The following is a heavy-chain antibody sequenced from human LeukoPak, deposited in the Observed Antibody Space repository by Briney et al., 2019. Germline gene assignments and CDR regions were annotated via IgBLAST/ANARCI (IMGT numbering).Heavy chain of an antibody. V-gene: IGHV3-21*01. Sequence: EGSLRLSCAASGFTFSSYSMNWVRQAPGKGLEWVSSISSSSSYIYYADSVKGRFTISRDNAKNSLYLQMNSLRAEDTAVYYCARVYVTTTCYYYYYMDVWGKGTTVTVSS. CDR1: GFTFSSYS. CDR3: ARVYVTTTCYYYYYMDV. J-gene: IGHJ6*03. D-gene: IGHD4-17*01. CDR2: ISSSSSYI.